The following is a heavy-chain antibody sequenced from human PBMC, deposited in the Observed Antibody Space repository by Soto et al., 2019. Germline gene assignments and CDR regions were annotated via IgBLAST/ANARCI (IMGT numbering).Heavy chain of an antibody. D-gene: IGHD2-2*01. J-gene: IGHJ4*02. CDR1: GYSFMKYG. V-gene: IGHV1-18*01. CDR3: AREASVLIPAAQPSRFDS. CDR2: ISPYSGYT. Sequence: ASVKFSCKGFGYSFMKYGINWVRQAPGQGLEWVGWISPYSGYTHSAQKFHGRLTLTTDTAASTAYIELRILRSADTALYYCAREASVLIPAAQPSRFDSWGQGTLVTVSS.